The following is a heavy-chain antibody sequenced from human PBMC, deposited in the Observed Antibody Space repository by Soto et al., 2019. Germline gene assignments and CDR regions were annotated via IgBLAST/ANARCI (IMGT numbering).Heavy chain of an antibody. J-gene: IGHJ6*02. CDR2: IDPGDSYT. CDR3: ASLYDILTRPIGSTYYNYGMDV. V-gene: IGHV5-10-1*01. D-gene: IGHD3-9*01. Sequence: GESLKISCKGSGYSFTSYWISWVRQMPGKGLEWMGRIDPGDSYTNYSPSFQGHVTISADKSISTAYLQWSSLKASDTAMYYCASLYDILTRPIGSTYYNYGMDVWGQGTTVTVSS. CDR1: GYSFTSYW.